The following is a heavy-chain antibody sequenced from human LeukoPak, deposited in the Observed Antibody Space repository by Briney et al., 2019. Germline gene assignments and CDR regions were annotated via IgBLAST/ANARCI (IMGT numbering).Heavy chain of an antibody. D-gene: IGHD6-19*01. CDR1: GGSISSGSYY. Sequence: PSETLSFTCTVSGGSISSGSYYWSWIRQPAGKGLEWIGRIYTSGSTNYNPSLKSRVTISVDTSKNQFSLKLSSVTAADTAVYYCARAQQWLGFDYWGQGTLVTVSS. V-gene: IGHV4-61*02. J-gene: IGHJ4*02. CDR3: ARAQQWLGFDY. CDR2: IYTSGST.